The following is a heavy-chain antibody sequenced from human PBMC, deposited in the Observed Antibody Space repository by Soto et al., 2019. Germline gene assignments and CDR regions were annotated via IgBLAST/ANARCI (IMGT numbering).Heavy chain of an antibody. D-gene: IGHD3-22*01. Sequence: GGSLRLCRAASGLTSGRYYLNWLSQAAGKGLDWLSFITSSGCTIYYADSVKGRFTISRDNAETSLFLQRNSLRVEDTAVYYCATLDYYDSSGYPNGHFDYWGQGA. CDR2: ITSSGCTI. V-gene: IGHV3-48*03. J-gene: IGHJ4*02. CDR1: GLTSGRYY. CDR3: ATLDYYDSSGYPNGHFDY.